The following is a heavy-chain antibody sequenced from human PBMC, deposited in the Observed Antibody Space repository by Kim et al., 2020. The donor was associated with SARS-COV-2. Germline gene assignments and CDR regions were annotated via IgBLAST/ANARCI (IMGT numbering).Heavy chain of an antibody. J-gene: IGHJ4*02. V-gene: IGHV4-30-2*04. D-gene: IGHD6-13*01. Sequence: YSTPSLKSRVTQSLYTSRNQFSLNLSSVTVADTAVYYCARVHTSSWEIDYWGQGTLVTVSS. CDR3: ARVHTSSWEIDY.